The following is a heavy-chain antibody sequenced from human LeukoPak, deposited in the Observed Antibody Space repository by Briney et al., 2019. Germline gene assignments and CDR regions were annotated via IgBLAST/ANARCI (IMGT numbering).Heavy chain of an antibody. J-gene: IGHJ4*02. CDR3: ARDRIYGESRFDY. CDR2: INTYNSNT. D-gene: IGHD4-17*01. CDR1: GYTFTTSG. Sequence: ASVKVSCKASGYTFTTSGISWVRQAPGQGLEWMGWINTYNSNTNYAQKLQDRVTMTADTSTSTAYMELRSLRFDDTAVYYCARDRIYGESRFDYWGQGTLVTVSS. V-gene: IGHV1-18*01.